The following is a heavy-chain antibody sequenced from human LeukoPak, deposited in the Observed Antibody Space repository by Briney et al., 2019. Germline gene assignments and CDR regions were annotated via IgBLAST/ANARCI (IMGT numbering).Heavy chain of an antibody. CDR1: GFTFSNYA. Sequence: GGSLRLSCAASGFTFSNYAMSWVRQTPVKGLEWVSSTTSDGTTKYADSVKGRFTTSRDTSKNTLFLHLTNVRAEDTAVYFCATVINDRERYWGQGTLVTVSS. CDR2: TTSDGTT. V-gene: IGHV3-23*01. CDR3: ATVINDRERY. J-gene: IGHJ4*02. D-gene: IGHD2-8*01.